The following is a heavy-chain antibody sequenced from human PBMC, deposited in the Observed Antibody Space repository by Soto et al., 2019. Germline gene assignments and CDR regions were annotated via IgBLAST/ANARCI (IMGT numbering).Heavy chain of an antibody. J-gene: IGHJ5*02. CDR1: GGSISSGGYY. V-gene: IGHV4-31*03. Sequence: SETLSLTCTVSGGSISSGGYYWSWIRQHPGKGLEWIGYIYYSGSTYYNPSLKSRVTISVDTSKNQFSLKLSSVTAADTAVYYCARVGDYDFWSGYYLGVQYSWFDPWGQGTLVTVSS. CDR3: ARVGDYDFWSGYYLGVQYSWFDP. CDR2: IYYSGST. D-gene: IGHD3-3*01.